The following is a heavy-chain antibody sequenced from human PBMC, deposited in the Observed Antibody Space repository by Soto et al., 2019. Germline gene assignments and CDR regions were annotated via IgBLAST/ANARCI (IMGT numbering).Heavy chain of an antibody. CDR3: ASLQIWFGKLLSIDY. D-gene: IGHD3-10*01. CDR1: GGSFSAYC. J-gene: IGHJ4*02. Sequence: SETLSITCAVYGGSFSAYCWSWIRQPPGKGLEWIGEINHSGSTNYNPSLKSRVTISVDTSKNQFSLKLSSVTAADTAVYYCASLQIWFGKLLSIDYWGQGTLVTVSS. CDR2: INHSGST. V-gene: IGHV4-34*01.